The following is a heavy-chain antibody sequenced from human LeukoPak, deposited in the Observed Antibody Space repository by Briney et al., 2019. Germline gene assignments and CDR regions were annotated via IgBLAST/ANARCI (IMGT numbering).Heavy chain of an antibody. J-gene: IGHJ4*02. V-gene: IGHV4-34*01. CDR2: INHSGST. CDR1: AGSISPDY. CDR3: ARGRGAAAGY. Sequence: SETLSLTCTVSAGSISPDYWSWIRQPPGKGLEWIGEINHSGSTNYNPSLKSRVTISVDTSKNQFSLKLSSVTAADTAVYYCARGRGAAAGYWGQGTLVTVSS. D-gene: IGHD6-13*01.